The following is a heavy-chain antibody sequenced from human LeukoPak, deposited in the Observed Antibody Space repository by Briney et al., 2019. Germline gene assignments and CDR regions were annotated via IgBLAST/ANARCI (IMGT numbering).Heavy chain of an antibody. V-gene: IGHV3-64D*09. CDR3: ARAYDMTIDY. D-gene: IGHD3-9*01. CDR2: ISDSGGST. J-gene: IGHJ4*02. Sequence: GGSLRLSCSASGFPFSSYAMHWVRQAPGKGLEYVSAISDSGGSTYYADSVKGRFTISRDNSKNTLYLQMSSLGAEDTAVYYCARAYDMTIDYWGQGTLVTVSS. CDR1: GFPFSSYA.